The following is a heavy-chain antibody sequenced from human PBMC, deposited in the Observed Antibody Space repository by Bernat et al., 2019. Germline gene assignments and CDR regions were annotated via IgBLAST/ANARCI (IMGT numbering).Heavy chain of an antibody. J-gene: IGHJ6*02. CDR2: ISNDGSDK. CDR3: AKAPAAIGYYYGLDV. V-gene: IGHV3-30*01. Sequence: QVHLVESGGGVVQPGRSLRLSCAASAFTFRSYAMHWVRQTPGKGLEWVAVISNDGSDKYYADSVKGRCTMSRDNSKNTLYLQMNSLRAEDTAVYYCAKAPAAIGYYYGLDVWGQGTTVTVSS. D-gene: IGHD2-2*01. CDR1: AFTFRSYA.